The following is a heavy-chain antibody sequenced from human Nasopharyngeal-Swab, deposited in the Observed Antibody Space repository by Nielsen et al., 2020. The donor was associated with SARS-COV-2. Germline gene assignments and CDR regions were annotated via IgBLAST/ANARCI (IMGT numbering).Heavy chain of an antibody. D-gene: IGHD3-22*01. Sequence: VRQAPGKGLEWVSSISGDDTSTFYADSVKGRFTIPRDNSKNTLYLQMNSLRAEDTAVYYCAKDSIRYYYDASGAFDIWGQGTMVTVSS. CDR2: ISGDDTST. CDR3: AKDSIRYYYDASGAFDI. V-gene: IGHV3-23*01. J-gene: IGHJ3*02.